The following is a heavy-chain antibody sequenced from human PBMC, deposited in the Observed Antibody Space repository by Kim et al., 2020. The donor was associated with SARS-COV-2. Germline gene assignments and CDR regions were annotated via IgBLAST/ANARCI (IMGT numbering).Heavy chain of an antibody. CDR1: GFTFSSYW. D-gene: IGHD6-19*01. J-gene: IGHJ4*02. Sequence: GGSLRLSCAASGFTFSSYWMHWVRQAPGKGLVWVSRINSDGSSTSYADSVKGRFTISRDNAKNTLYLQMNSLRAEDTAVYYCARSSGGLVRGGYWGQGTLVTVSS. CDR3: ARSSGGLVRGGY. V-gene: IGHV3-74*01. CDR2: INSDGSST.